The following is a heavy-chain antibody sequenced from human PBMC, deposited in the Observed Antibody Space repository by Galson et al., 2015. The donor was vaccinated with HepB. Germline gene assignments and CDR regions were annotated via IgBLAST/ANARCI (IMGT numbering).Heavy chain of an antibody. CDR1: GFTLGDYI. CDR3: TRDRLRGYSYGYVDY. CDR2: IRSKTYGGTT. V-gene: IGHV3-49*04. D-gene: IGHD5-18*01. J-gene: IGHJ4*02. Sequence: SLRLSCATSGFTLGDYIMSWVRQVPGKGLEWVGFIRSKTYGGTTEYAASVKGRFTFSRDDSKSIAYLQMNSLKIEDTAVYYCTRDRLRGYSYGYVDYWGQGTLVTVSS.